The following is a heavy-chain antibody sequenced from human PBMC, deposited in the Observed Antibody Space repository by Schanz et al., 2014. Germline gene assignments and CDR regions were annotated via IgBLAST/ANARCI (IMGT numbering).Heavy chain of an antibody. Sequence: VQLVESGGGLLQPGGSLRLSCAASGFSFSTYAMHWVRQAPGKGLEWVSLIDRDGGHTYYADSVKGRFTISRDNSKNTVYLQMNSLRTEDTAVYYCAKAYSSGWYDLDYWGQGTLVTVSS. CDR3: AKAYSSGWYDLDY. D-gene: IGHD6-19*01. CDR1: GFSFSTYA. J-gene: IGHJ4*02. CDR2: IDRDGGHT. V-gene: IGHV3-NL1*01.